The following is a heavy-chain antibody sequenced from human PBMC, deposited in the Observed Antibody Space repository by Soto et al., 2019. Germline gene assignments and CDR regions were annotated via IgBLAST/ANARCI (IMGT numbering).Heavy chain of an antibody. J-gene: IGHJ3*02. CDR2: INWNDDE. Sequence: QITLKESGPTLVKPTQTLTLTSTFSGFSLNTRAVGVGWIRQPPGKALEWLALINWNDDERYSPSLKDRLTITKDTSRNHVVLTMTNVDPVDTATYYCAHRHDLGGFDIWGQGTTVTVSS. CDR3: AHRHDLGGFDI. CDR1: GFSLNTRAVG. V-gene: IGHV2-5*01. D-gene: IGHD2-15*01.